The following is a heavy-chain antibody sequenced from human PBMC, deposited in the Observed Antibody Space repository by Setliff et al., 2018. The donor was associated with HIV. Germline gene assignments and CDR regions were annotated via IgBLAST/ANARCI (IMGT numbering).Heavy chain of an antibody. CDR3: ARDHCSSSGCYEYSYYGMDV. Sequence: ASVKVSCKASDYTFSSYGISWVRQAPGQGLEWMGWISAYNGNTNFAQKRQGRVTMTTDTSTSTAYMELRSLRSDDTAVYYCARDHCSSSGCYEYSYYGMDVWGQGTTVTVSS. CDR1: DYTFSSYG. J-gene: IGHJ6*02. D-gene: IGHD2-2*01. CDR2: ISAYNGNT. V-gene: IGHV1-18*01.